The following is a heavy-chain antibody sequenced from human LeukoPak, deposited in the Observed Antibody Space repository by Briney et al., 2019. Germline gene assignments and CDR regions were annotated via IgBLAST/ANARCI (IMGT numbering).Heavy chain of an antibody. Sequence: GGSLRLSCAASGFTLSSYGMSWVRQAPGKGLEWVSGISGSGGTTYYPDSVKGRFTISGDNSKNTLYLQMNSLRAEDTAVYYCAKARSGYDFDYWGQGTLVTVSS. J-gene: IGHJ4*02. V-gene: IGHV3-23*01. CDR2: ISGSGGTT. CDR3: AKARSGYDFDY. D-gene: IGHD5-12*01. CDR1: GFTLSSYG.